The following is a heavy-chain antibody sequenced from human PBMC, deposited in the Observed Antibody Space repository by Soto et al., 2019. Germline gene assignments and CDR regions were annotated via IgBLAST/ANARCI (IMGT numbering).Heavy chain of an antibody. D-gene: IGHD6-13*01. CDR3: ARDLEADPPKYWFDP. J-gene: IGHJ5*02. Sequence: ASVKVSCKASGGTFSSYAISRVRQAPGQGLEWMGWIIPNYGKTNYAQKLQGRVTMTTDTSTSTAYMELRSLRSDDTAVYYCARDLEADPPKYWFDPWGQGTLVTVSS. CDR1: GGTFSSYA. V-gene: IGHV1-18*01. CDR2: IIPNYGKT.